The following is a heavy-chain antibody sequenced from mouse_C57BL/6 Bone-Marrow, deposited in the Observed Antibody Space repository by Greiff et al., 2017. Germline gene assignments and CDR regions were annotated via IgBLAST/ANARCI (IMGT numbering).Heavy chain of an antibody. Sequence: EVQLVESGPGLVQPGGSLSISCAASGFTFTDYYMSWVRQPPGKALEWLGFIRNKANGYTTEYIASVKGRFTISSDNSKSILYLQMNALRADDTATYYCARFYGGFAYWGQGTLVTVSA. CDR2: IRNKANGYTT. D-gene: IGHD1-1*02. CDR3: ARFYGGFAY. CDR1: GFTFTDYY. J-gene: IGHJ3*01. V-gene: IGHV7-3*01.